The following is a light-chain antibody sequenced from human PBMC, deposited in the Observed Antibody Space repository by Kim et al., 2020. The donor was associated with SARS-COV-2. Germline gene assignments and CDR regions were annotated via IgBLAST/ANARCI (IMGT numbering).Light chain of an antibody. Sequence: SYELTQPPSVSVAPGKTARITCGGNNIGSKSVHWYQQKPGKAPVLVIYYDSDRPSGIPERFSGSNSGNTATLTISRVEAGDAADYYCQVWDSSSDHVFGTGTKFTVL. V-gene: IGLV3-21*04. CDR2: YDS. J-gene: IGLJ1*01. CDR3: QVWDSSSDHV. CDR1: NIGSKS.